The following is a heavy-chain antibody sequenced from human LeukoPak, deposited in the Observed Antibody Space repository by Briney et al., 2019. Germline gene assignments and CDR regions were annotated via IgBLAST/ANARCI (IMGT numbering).Heavy chain of an antibody. Sequence: GGSLRLSCAASGFTFSSYSMNWVRQAPGKGLEWVSTISDSGGSTYYADSVKGRFTISRDNSKNTLYLQMNNLRAEDTAVYYCAKDRYADYWGQGTLVTVSS. CDR1: GFTFSSYS. D-gene: IGHD2-2*01. CDR3: AKDRYADY. V-gene: IGHV3-23*01. CDR2: ISDSGGST. J-gene: IGHJ4*02.